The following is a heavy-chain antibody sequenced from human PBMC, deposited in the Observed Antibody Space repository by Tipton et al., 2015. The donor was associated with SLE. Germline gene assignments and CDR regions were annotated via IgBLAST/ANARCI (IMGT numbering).Heavy chain of an antibody. CDR3: ARDISEVGATTPYDAFDI. D-gene: IGHD1-26*01. CDR2: IYYSGST. Sequence: TLSLTCTVSGGSISSHYWSWIRQPPGKGLAWIGYIYYSGSTNYNPSLKSRVTISVDTSKNQFSLKLSSVTAADTAVYYCARDISEVGATTPYDAFDIWGQGTMVTVSS. CDR1: GGSISSHY. J-gene: IGHJ3*02. V-gene: IGHV4-59*11.